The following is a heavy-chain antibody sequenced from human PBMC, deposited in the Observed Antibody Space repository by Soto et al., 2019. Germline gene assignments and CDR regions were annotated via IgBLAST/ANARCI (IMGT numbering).Heavy chain of an antibody. CDR3: AREFCSGGNCYTYYFDP. CDR1: GLTFNRYW. J-gene: IGHJ5*02. CDR2: INTDGSNT. D-gene: IGHD2-15*01. Sequence: DVQLVETGGGVVPPGGSLRLSCAASGLTFNRYWMHWVRHAPGKGLVWVSHINTDGSNTNYADSVKGRFTISRDNAKSTVFLQMNSLRDEDTAVYYCAREFCSGGNCYTYYFDPWGQGIPVTVSS. V-gene: IGHV3-74*01.